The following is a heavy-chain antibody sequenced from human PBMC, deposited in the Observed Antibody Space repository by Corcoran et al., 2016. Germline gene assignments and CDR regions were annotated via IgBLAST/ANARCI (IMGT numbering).Heavy chain of an antibody. Sequence: QLQLQESGPGLVKPSETLSLTCTVSGGSISSSSYYWGWIRQPPGKGLEWIGSIYYSGSTYYNPSLKSLVTLSVDTSKNQFSLKLSSVTAADTAVYYCARVPVYYGAGIAYGMDVWGQGTTVTVSS. CDR1: GGSISSSSYY. CDR2: IYYSGST. V-gene: IGHV4-39*07. D-gene: IGHD3-10*01. J-gene: IGHJ6*02. CDR3: ARVPVYYGAGIAYGMDV.